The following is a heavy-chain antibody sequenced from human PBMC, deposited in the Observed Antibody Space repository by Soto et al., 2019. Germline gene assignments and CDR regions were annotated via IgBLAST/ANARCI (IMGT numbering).Heavy chain of an antibody. Sequence: QVQLQESGPGLVKPSETLSLTCTVSGGSISSYYWSWIRQPPGKGLEWIGYIYYSGSTNYNPSLKSRVTISVDTAKNQFSLKLISVTAADTAVYYCARAWGANVFDFWGQGTLVTVSS. J-gene: IGHJ4*02. CDR3: ARAWGANVFDF. V-gene: IGHV4-59*08. D-gene: IGHD3-16*01. CDR2: IYYSGST. CDR1: GGSISSYY.